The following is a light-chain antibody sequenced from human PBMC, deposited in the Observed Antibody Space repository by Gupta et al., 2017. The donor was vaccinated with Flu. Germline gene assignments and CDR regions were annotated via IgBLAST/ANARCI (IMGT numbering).Light chain of an antibody. CDR2: AAS. J-gene: IGKJ3*01. Sequence: PSSVSASVGDRVTITCRASQGISSWLAWYQQKPGKAPKFLIFAASILHTGVPSRFSGSGSGTDFTLTISILHPEDFATYYCQQANSFPFTFGPGTKVDVK. V-gene: IGKV1D-12*01. CDR3: QQANSFPFT. CDR1: QGISSW.